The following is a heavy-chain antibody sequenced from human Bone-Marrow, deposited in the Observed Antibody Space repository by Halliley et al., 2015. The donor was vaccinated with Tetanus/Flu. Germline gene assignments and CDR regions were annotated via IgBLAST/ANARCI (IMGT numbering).Heavy chain of an antibody. D-gene: IGHD3-3*01. Sequence: GLVKPSETLSLTCSAEGGAFSGYFWSWVRQAPGKGLEWIGEINGSGRSNYNPSLKSRATISVDTLKRQVSLKLSSVTAADTAVYYCARGILEWYNVGWGLDVWGRGTTVTVSS. CDR2: INGSGRS. CDR3: ARGILEWYNVGWGLDV. V-gene: IGHV4-34*01. CDR1: GGAFSGYF. J-gene: IGHJ6*02.